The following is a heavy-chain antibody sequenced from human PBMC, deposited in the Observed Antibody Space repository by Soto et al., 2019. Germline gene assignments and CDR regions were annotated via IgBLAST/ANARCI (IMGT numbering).Heavy chain of an antibody. Sequence: GGSLRLSCAASGFTFSSYWMSWVRQAPGKGLEWVANIKQDGSEKYYVDSVKGRFTISRDNAKNSLYLQMNSLRAEDTAVYYCARLSYGYSSGWYVRYYYYMDVWGKGTTVTVSS. V-gene: IGHV3-7*01. CDR2: IKQDGSEK. CDR1: GFTFSSYW. CDR3: ARLSYGYSSGWYVRYYYYMDV. D-gene: IGHD6-19*01. J-gene: IGHJ6*03.